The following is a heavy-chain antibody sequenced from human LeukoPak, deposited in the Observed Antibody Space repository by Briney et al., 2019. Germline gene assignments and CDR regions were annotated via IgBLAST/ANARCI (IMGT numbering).Heavy chain of an antibody. V-gene: IGHV4-59*12. CDR2: IYYNGAT. D-gene: IGHD1-26*01. J-gene: IGHJ4*02. Sequence: SETLSLTCTVSGGSISSYYWTWIRQHLGKGLEWIGYIYYNGATYYNPSLKSRVTISLDTSKNQFSLKLTSVTAADTAVYYCARSRPGSYQGYWGQGALVTVSS. CDR3: ARSRPGSYQGY. CDR1: GGSISSYY.